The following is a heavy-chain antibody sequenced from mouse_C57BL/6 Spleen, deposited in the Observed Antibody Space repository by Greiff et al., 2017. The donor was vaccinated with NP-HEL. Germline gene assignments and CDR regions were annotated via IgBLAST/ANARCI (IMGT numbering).Heavy chain of an antibody. CDR2: IDPSDSYN. Sequence: QVQLKQSGAELVMPGASVKLSCKASGYTFTSYWMHWVKQRPGQGLEWIGEIDPSDSYNNYNQKFKGKSTLTVDKSSSTAYMQLSSLTSEDSAVYYCARFHYYGSWYFDVWGTGTTVTVSS. D-gene: IGHD1-1*01. V-gene: IGHV1-69*01. CDR1: GYTFTSYW. CDR3: ARFHYYGSWYFDV. J-gene: IGHJ1*03.